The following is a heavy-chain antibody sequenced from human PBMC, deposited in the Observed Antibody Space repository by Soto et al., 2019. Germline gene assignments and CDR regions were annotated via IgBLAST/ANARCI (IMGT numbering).Heavy chain of an antibody. J-gene: IGHJ4*02. V-gene: IGHV1-8*01. D-gene: IGHD2-8*02. Sequence: QVQLVQSVAEVKKPGASVKVSCKASGYTFTRYDFNWVRKATGQGLEWRGWMKPNSGTTGYEQWFQGRVTMTRNTAISTAYIELSSLRSADTAMYYCARVACTGGRGYYDYWGQGTLVAVSS. CDR1: GYTFTRYD. CDR2: MKPNSGTT. CDR3: ARVACTGGRGYYDY.